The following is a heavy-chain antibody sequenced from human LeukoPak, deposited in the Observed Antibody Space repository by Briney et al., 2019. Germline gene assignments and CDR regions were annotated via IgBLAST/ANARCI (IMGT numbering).Heavy chain of an antibody. D-gene: IGHD2-2*01. Sequence: GGSLRLSCAASGFTFSSYEMNWVRQAPGKRLEWVSYISSSGSTIYYADSVKGRFTISRDNAKNSLYLQMNSLRAEDTAVCYCARDSTHCSSTSCYFDYWGQGTLVTVSS. J-gene: IGHJ4*02. CDR2: ISSSGSTI. CDR1: GFTFSSYE. V-gene: IGHV3-48*03. CDR3: ARDSTHCSSTSCYFDY.